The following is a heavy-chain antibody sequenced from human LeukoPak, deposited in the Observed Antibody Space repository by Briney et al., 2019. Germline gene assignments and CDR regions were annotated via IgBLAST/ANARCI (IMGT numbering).Heavy chain of an antibody. V-gene: IGHV4-39*01. CDR2: IYESGSTYYSGRS. CDR3: ARHDWLGTSGMGLRGMTAIKLGWFDP. D-gene: IGHD3-9*01. J-gene: IGHJ5*02. Sequence: TSETLSLTCTVSGGSISSSYYWGWIRQPPGKGLEWIGSIYESGSTYYSGRSYYNASLKSRVTISVDTSKNQFSLRLSSVTAADTAVYYCARHDWLGTSGMGLRGMTAIKLGWFDPWGQGTLVTVSS. CDR1: GGSISSSYY.